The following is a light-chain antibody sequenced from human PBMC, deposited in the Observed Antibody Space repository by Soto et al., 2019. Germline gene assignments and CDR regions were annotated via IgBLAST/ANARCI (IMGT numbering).Light chain of an antibody. CDR1: QSVSNNY. V-gene: IGKV3-20*01. Sequence: EIVLPQSPGTLSLSPGERATLSCMTSQSVSNNYLAWYQQKPGQAPRLLIYGASSRATGIPDRFSGSGSGTDFTLSISRLEPEDFAVYYCQQYSSLWTFGQGTKVDIK. CDR3: QQYSSLWT. CDR2: GAS. J-gene: IGKJ1*01.